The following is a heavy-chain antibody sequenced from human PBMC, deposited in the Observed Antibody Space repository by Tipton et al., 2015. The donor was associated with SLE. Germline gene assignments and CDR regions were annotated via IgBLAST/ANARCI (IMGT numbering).Heavy chain of an antibody. CDR1: GFTFSSYA. V-gene: IGHV3-23*01. CDR3: AIGPLYQLLPFDY. CDR2: ISGSGGST. J-gene: IGHJ4*02. Sequence: GSLRLSCAASGFTFSSYAMSWVRQAPGKGLEWVSAISGSGGSTYYADSVKGRFTISRDNSKNTLYLQMNSLRAEDTAVYYCAIGPLYQLLPFDYWGQGTLVTVSS. D-gene: IGHD2-2*01.